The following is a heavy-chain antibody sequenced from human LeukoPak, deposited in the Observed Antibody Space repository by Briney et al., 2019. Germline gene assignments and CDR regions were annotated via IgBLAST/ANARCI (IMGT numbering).Heavy chain of an antibody. V-gene: IGHV3-23*01. CDR2: ISGSGGST. CDR1: GFTFSSYA. Sequence: GGSLRLSCAASGFTFSSYAMSWVRQAPGKGLEWVSAISGSGGSTYYADSVKGRFTISRDNSKNTLYLQMNSLRAEDTAVYYCARGLMPEYSGYDGLSDYWGQGTLVTVSS. D-gene: IGHD5-12*01. J-gene: IGHJ4*02. CDR3: ARGLMPEYSGYDGLSDY.